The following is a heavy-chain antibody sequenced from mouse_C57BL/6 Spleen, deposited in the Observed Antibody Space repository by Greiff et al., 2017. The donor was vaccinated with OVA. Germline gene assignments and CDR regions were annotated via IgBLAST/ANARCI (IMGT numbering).Heavy chain of an antibody. Sequence: QVQLQQPGAELVKPGASVKLSCKASGYTFTSYWMHWVKQRPGQGLEWIGMIHPNSGSTNYNEKFKSKATLTVDKSSSTAYMQLSSLTSDDSAVYFCARAVTTEGYYFAYWGQGTTLTVSA. V-gene: IGHV1-64*01. J-gene: IGHJ2*01. CDR1: GYTFTSYW. CDR2: IHPNSGST. CDR3: ARAVTTEGYYFAY. D-gene: IGHD2-12*01.